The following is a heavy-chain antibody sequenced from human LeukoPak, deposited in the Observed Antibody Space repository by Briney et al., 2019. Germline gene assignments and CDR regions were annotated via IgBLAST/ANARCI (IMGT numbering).Heavy chain of an antibody. V-gene: IGHV3-30*02. CDR1: GFTFSSYG. CDR3: AKDLTYDSTGSDY. J-gene: IGHJ4*02. Sequence: GGSLRLSCAASGFTFSSYGMHWVRQAPGKGLAWVAFIRYDGSNEHYPDSVKGRFTISRDNSKNTLYLQVNSLRAEDTAVYYCAKDLTYDSTGSDYWGQGIVVTVSS. CDR2: IRYDGSNE. D-gene: IGHD3-22*01.